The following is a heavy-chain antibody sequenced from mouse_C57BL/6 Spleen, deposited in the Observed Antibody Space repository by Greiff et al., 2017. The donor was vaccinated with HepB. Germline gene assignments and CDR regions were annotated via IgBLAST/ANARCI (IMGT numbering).Heavy chain of an antibody. V-gene: IGHV5-9-1*02. J-gene: IGHJ1*03. CDR1: GFTFSSYA. Sequence: EVKVVESGEGLVKPGGSLKLSCAASGFTFSSYAMSWVRQTPEKRLEWVAYISSGGDYIYYADTVKGRFTISRDNARNTLYLQMSSLKSEDTAMYYCTSLITTVVGYFDVWGTGTTVTVSS. D-gene: IGHD1-1*01. CDR3: TSLITTVVGYFDV. CDR2: ISSGGDYI.